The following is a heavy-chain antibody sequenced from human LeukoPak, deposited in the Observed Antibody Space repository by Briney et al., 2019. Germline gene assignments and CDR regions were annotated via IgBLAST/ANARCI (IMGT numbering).Heavy chain of an antibody. CDR1: GFTFTTYW. D-gene: IGHD3-22*01. J-gene: IGHJ4*02. CDR2: INSDGSIT. CDR3: AKDMDTMMIIFNPF. V-gene: IGHV3-74*01. Sequence: GGSLRLSCAASGFTFTTYWMHWVRQAPGKGLVWVSHINSDGSITSYADSVKGRFTISRGNSKNTLYLQMDGLRVEDTAVYYCAKDMDTMMIIFNPFWGQGTLVTVSS.